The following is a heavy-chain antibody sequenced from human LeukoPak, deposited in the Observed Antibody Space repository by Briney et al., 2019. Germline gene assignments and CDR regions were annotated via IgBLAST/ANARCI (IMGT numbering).Heavy chain of an antibody. CDR1: GFTFSSCG. CDR3: AREGGGFSFADY. D-gene: IGHD1-26*01. CDR2: IWYDGTNK. Sequence: GGSLRLSCVASGFTFSSCGLHWVRQAPGKGLEWVAVIWYDGTNKYYADSVRGRFTISRDDSKNTLYLQMNSLRAEDTAMYYCAREGGGFSFADYWGQGTLVTVSS. J-gene: IGHJ4*02. V-gene: IGHV3-33*01.